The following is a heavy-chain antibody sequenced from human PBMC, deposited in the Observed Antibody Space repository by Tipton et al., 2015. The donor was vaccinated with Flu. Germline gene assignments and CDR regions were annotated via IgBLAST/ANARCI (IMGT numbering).Heavy chain of an antibody. CDR1: GFTFSNYG. Sequence: QLVQSGAEVKRPGASVRVSCQASGFTFSNYGVSWVRQTPGHGLEWLGWFSPHNGNPNYAPKYEGRLTLTTDTSTNTAYMELRSLRSCDTAMYYCARDPMGGRGRWFFDLWGRGTVITVS. CDR2: FSPHNGNP. D-gene: IGHD1-26*01. CDR3: ARDPMGGRGRWFFDL. J-gene: IGHJ2*01. V-gene: IGHV1-18*01.